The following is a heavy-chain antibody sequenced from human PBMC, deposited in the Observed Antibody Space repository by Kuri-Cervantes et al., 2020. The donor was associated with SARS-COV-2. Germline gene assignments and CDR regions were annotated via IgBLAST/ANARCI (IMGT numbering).Heavy chain of an antibody. V-gene: IGHV4-39*07. CDR1: GGSISSSSYY. CDR3: ARIGSSGPASRYYYYYYYMDV. D-gene: IGHD3-22*01. Sequence: ESLKISCTVSGGSISSSSYYWGWIRQPPGKGLESIGSIYYSGSTYYNPSLKSRVTISVDTSKNQFSLKLSSVTAADTAVYYCARIGSSGPASRYYYYYYYMDVWGKGTTVTVSS. J-gene: IGHJ6*03. CDR2: IYYSGST.